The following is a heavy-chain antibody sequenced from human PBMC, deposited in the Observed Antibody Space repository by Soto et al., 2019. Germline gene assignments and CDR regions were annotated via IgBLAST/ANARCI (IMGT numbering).Heavy chain of an antibody. CDR2: INVGNGNT. D-gene: IGHD1-26*01. J-gene: IGHJ5*02. CDR3: AREQWGRGSRWLDP. Sequence: QVQVVQSGAEEKKPGASVKVSCKASGYTYISYSMHWVRQAPGQRLEWMGWINVGNGNTKYSQNFQGRVTINQDTSASTAYKELSSLTSEDTAVYYCAREQWGRGSRWLDPWGQGTLVTVSS. V-gene: IGHV1-3*05. CDR1: GYTYISYS.